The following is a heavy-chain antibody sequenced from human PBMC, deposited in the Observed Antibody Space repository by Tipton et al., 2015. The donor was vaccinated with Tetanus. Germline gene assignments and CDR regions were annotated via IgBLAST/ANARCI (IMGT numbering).Heavy chain of an antibody. Sequence: QSGAEVKKPGSSVKVSCKASGGTFSSYAISWVRQAPGQGLEWMGGIIPIFGTANYAQKFQGRVTITADKSTSTAYMELSSLRSEDTAVYYCARGTDYGDYYWYFDLWGRGTLVTVSS. D-gene: IGHD4-17*01. CDR3: ARGTDYGDYYWYFDL. CDR1: GGTFSSYA. CDR2: IIPIFGTA. V-gene: IGHV1-69*06. J-gene: IGHJ2*01.